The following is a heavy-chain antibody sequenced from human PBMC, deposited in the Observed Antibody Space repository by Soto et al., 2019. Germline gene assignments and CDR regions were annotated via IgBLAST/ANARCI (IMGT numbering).Heavy chain of an antibody. CDR2: VYYTGST. V-gene: IGHV4-61*01. CDR3: ARAAPAKYFPP. CDR1: GGSVSSGTYY. J-gene: IGHJ1*01. D-gene: IGHD2-15*01. Sequence: SETLSLTCTVSGGSVSSGTYYWSWIRQPPGKELEWIGYVYYTGSTNYNPSLKSRVTISVDTSKNQFSLKLSSVTAADTAVYHCARAAPAKYFPPWGQGTLVTVSS.